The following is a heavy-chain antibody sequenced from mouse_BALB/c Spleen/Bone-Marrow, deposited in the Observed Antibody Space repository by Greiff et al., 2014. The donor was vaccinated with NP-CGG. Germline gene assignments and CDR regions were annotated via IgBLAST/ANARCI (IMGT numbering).Heavy chain of an antibody. CDR2: IWSGGGT. D-gene: IGHD2-12*01. J-gene: IGHJ1*01. CDR1: GFSLTTYG. CDR3: ARKSYTGYFDV. V-gene: IGHV2-2*02. Sequence: QVQLKQSGPGLVKPSQSLSITCTVSGFSLTTYGLHWVRQSPGKGLEWLGVIWSGGGTDYNAAFISRLIITKDNSKSQVFFKMNSLQTNDTAMYYCARKSYTGYFDVWGAGTTVTVSS.